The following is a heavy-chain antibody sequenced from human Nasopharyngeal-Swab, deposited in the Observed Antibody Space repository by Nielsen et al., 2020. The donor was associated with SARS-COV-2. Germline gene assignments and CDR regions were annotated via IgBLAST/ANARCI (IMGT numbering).Heavy chain of an antibody. D-gene: IGHD1-26*01. V-gene: IGHV4-61*01. Sequence: SETLSLTCTVSGGSVSCGSYYWSWIRQPPGKGLEWIGYIYYSGSTNYNPSLKSRVTISVDTSKNQFSLKLSSVTAADTAVYYCARLVGATDYYYYGMDVWGQGTTVTVSS. CDR3: ARLVGATDYYYYGMDV. CDR2: IYYSGST. CDR1: GGSVSCGSYY. J-gene: IGHJ6*02.